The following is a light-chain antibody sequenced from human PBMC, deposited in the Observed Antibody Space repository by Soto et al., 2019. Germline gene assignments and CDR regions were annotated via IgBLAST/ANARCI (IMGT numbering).Light chain of an antibody. CDR1: SSDVGGYNY. Sequence: QSALTQPDSVSGSPGQSITISCTGTSSDVGGYNYVSWYQQHPGKAPKLMIYDVSNRPSGVSNRFSGSKSGNTASLTISGLQAEDEADYYCSSYTSSLYVFGTGTKVTVL. CDR2: DVS. CDR3: SSYTSSLYV. V-gene: IGLV2-14*01. J-gene: IGLJ1*01.